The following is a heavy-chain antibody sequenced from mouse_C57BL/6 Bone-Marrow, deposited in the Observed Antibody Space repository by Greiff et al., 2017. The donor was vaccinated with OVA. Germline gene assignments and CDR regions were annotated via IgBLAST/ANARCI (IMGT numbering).Heavy chain of an antibody. CDR3: ARYKGRVAVDYFAY. CDR2: IRNKPNGSTT. J-gene: IGHJ2*01. CDR1: GFTFTNYY. D-gene: IGHD1-1*01. V-gene: IGHV7-3*01. Sequence: VQLKESGGGLVQPGDSLSLSCAASGFTFTNYYMSWVRQPPGKALEWLAFIRNKPNGSTTEYSASVKGRFTISRDNSQSILYLQMNALRAEDSATYYCARYKGRVAVDYFAYWGQGTALTVSS.